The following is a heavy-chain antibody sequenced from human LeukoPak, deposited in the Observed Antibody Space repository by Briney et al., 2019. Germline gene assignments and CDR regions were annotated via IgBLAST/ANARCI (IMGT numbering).Heavy chain of an antibody. J-gene: IGHJ3*02. Sequence: PSETLSLTCTVYGGSISSGGYYWSWIRQPPGKGLEWIGYIYYSGSTNYNPSLKSRVTISVDTSKNQFSLKLSSVTAADTAVYYCARDQPSLFAFDIWGQGTMVTVSS. CDR2: IYYSGST. V-gene: IGHV4-61*08. CDR1: GGSISSGGYY. CDR3: ARDQPSLFAFDI.